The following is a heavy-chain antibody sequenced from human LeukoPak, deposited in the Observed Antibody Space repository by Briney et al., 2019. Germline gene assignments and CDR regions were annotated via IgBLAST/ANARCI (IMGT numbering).Heavy chain of an antibody. D-gene: IGHD3-10*01. J-gene: IGHJ4*02. CDR1: GFTFSSYG. CDR2: IKSKTDGGTT. V-gene: IGHV3-15*01. CDR3: TTVLNSGVLWFGELSHFDY. Sequence: GGSLRLSCAASGFTFSSYGMSWVRQAPGKGLEWVGRIKSKTDGGTTDYAAPVKGRFTISRDDSKNTLYLQMNSLKTEDTAVYYCTTVLNSGVLWFGELSHFDYWGQGTLVTVSS.